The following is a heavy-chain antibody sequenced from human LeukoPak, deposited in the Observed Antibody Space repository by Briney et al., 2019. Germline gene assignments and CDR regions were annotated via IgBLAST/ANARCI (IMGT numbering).Heavy chain of an antibody. CDR2: ISYDGSNK. CDR3: ARSFIVVVTATLGY. J-gene: IGHJ4*02. Sequence: GGSLRLSCSASGFSFSNYDMHWVRQAPGKGLEWVAVISYDGSNKYYADSVKGRFTISRDNSKNTLYLQMNSLRAEDTAVYYCARSFIVVVTATLGYWGQGTLVTVSS. CDR1: GFSFSNYD. V-gene: IGHV3-30-3*01. D-gene: IGHD2-21*02.